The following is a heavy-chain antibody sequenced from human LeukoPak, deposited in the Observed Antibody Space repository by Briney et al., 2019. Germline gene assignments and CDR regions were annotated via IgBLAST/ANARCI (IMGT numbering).Heavy chain of an antibody. Sequence: SGGSLKLSCAASGFTFSGSAIHWVRQASGRGLEWVGRIRGKANNYVTAYAASVKGSFTNSRDDSKNTAYLQMNTLKTEDTAVYYCSPERFDYWGQGTLVTVSS. CDR2: IRGKANNYVT. CDR3: SPERFDY. CDR1: GFTFSGSA. J-gene: IGHJ4*02. V-gene: IGHV3-73*01.